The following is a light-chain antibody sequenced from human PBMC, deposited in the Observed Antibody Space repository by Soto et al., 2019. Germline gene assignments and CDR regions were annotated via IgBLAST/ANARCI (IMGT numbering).Light chain of an antibody. V-gene: IGLV1-51*01. Sequence: QSMLTQPPSVSAASGQKVTISCSGSNSNIGNNYVSWYQHLPGTAPKLLIYDNNKRPSGIPDRFSGTKSGTSATLGIAGLQTGDANRYYCTTSDSSQRAWVFGEWTKLTDL. CDR2: DNN. J-gene: IGLJ2*01. CDR1: NSNIGNNY. CDR3: TTSDSSQRAWV.